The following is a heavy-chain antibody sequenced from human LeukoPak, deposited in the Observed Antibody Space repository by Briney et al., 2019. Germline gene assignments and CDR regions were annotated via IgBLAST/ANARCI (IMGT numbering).Heavy chain of an antibody. CDR2: VHSSGST. V-gene: IGHV4-59*12. CDR1: GGSISGYF. D-gene: IGHD3-10*01. CDR3: ARAGDGSGSYYEP. J-gene: IGHJ5*02. Sequence: PSETLSLTCTVSGGSISGYFWSWFRQPPGKGLEWIGYVHSSGSTNYNPSLKSRVAISVDTSKNQFSLKLASVTAADTAVYYCARAGDGSGSYYEPWGQGTLVTVSS.